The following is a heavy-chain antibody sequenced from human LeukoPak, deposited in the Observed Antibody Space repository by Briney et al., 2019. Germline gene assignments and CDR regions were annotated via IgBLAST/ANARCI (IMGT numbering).Heavy chain of an antibody. Sequence: PGGSLRLSCAASGFTFSSYAMHWVRQAPGKGLEWVAVISYDGSNKYYADSVKGRFTISRDNSKNTLYLQMNSLRAEDTAVYYCARGPYDENMITFGGVIVIQDPPSDYWGQGTLVTVSS. V-gene: IGHV3-30-3*01. CDR2: ISYDGSNK. CDR3: ARGPYDENMITFGGVIVIQDPPSDY. D-gene: IGHD3-16*02. CDR1: GFTFSSYA. J-gene: IGHJ4*02.